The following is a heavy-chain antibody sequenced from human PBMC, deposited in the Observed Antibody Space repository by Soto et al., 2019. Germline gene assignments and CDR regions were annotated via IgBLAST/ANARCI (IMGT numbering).Heavy chain of an antibody. V-gene: IGHV3-21*01. D-gene: IGHD6-19*01. CDR2: ISSTSSYT. CDR3: ARDLALDGNS. Sequence: GGSLRLSCAASGFTFSSYAMNWVRQTQEKGLEWVSSISSTSSYTHYSDSVKGRFTISRDNSNNSLFLQMNSLRAEDTATSYCARDLALDGNSWGQGALVTVAS. J-gene: IGHJ4*02. CDR1: GFTFSSYA.